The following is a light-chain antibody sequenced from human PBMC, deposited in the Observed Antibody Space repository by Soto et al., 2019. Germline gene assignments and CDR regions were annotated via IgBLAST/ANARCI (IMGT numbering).Light chain of an antibody. CDR2: GNS. CDR3: QSYTGSLSGYV. V-gene: IGLV1-40*01. J-gene: IGLJ1*01. CDR1: SSNIGAGYD. Sequence: QSVLTQPPSVSGAPGQRVTISCTGSSSNIGAGYDVHWYQQLPGTAHKLLIYGNSNRPSGVPDRFSGSKSGTSASLAITGPRAEDEADYYCQSYTGSLSGYVLGTGTKVT.